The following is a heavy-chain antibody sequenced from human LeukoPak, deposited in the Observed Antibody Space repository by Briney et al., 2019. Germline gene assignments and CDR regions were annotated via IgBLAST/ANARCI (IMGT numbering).Heavy chain of an antibody. CDR2: ISSSSSYI. J-gene: IGHJ6*04. Sequence: PGGSLRLSCAASGFTFSSYSMNWVRQAPGKGLEWVSSISSSSSYIYYADSVKGRFTISRDNAKNSMYLQMNSLRAEDTAVYYCAELGITMIGGVWGKGTTVTISS. V-gene: IGHV3-21*01. CDR1: GFTFSSYS. CDR3: AELGITMIGGV. D-gene: IGHD3-10*02.